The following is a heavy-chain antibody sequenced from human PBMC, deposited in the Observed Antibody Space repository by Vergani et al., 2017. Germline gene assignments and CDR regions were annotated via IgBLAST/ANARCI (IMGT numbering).Heavy chain of an antibody. J-gene: IGHJ5*01. Sequence: DVHLAESGGGFFQPGGSLRLSCSASGFSFNSYWMHWVRQVPGKGLLWVSRIKSDGSITAYADSVKGRFTISRDNAQSTLYLQMNSLRVEDTGVYYCARARCIETCYMSNWLDSWGQGTLVTVSS. CDR2: IKSDGSIT. CDR1: GFSFNSYW. V-gene: IGHV3-74*03. CDR3: ARARCIETCYMSNWLDS. D-gene: IGHD3-9*01.